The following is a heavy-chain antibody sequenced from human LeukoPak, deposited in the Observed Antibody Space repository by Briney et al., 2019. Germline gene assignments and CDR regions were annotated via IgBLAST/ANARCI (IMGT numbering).Heavy chain of an antibody. CDR1: GGSISSGSYY. CDR2: IYTSGST. CDR3: ASEYSSSSWSFDY. V-gene: IGHV4-61*02. D-gene: IGHD6-6*01. Sequence: SETLSLTCTVSGGSISSGSYYWSWIRQPAGKGLEWIGRIYTSGSTNYNPSLKSRVTISVDTSKNQFSLKLSSVTAADTAVYYCASEYSSSSWSFDYWGQGTLVTVSS. J-gene: IGHJ4*02.